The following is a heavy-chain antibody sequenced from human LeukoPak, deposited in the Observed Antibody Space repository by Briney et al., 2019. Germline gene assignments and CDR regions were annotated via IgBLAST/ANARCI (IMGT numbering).Heavy chain of an antibody. CDR3: VKDRVGEAYGIDV. CDR2: ISYDGSRK. D-gene: IGHD3-10*01. Sequence: GGSLRLSCAASGFTFSSYGVHWVRQAPGKGLEWVAVISYDGSRKHYGDSVQGRSSISRDNSKITLYLQMNSLRAEDTAVYYCVKDRVGEAYGIDVWGEGTTVTVSS. V-gene: IGHV3-30*18. J-gene: IGHJ6*04. CDR1: GFTFSSYG.